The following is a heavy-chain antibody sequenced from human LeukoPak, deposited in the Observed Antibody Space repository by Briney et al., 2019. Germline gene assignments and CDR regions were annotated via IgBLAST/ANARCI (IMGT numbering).Heavy chain of an antibody. CDR3: ARESESSGWYDY. CDR2: ISSSSSYI. J-gene: IGHJ4*02. D-gene: IGHD6-19*01. V-gene: IGHV3-21*04. Sequence: GGSLRLSCAASGFTFSSYTMNWVRQAPGKGLEWVSSISSSSSYIYYADSVKGRFTISRDNAKNSLYLQMNSLRSDDTALYYCARESESSGWYDYWGQGTLVTVSS. CDR1: GFTFSSYT.